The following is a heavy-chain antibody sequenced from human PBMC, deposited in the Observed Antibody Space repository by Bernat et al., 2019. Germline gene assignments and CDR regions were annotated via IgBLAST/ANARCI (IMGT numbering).Heavy chain of an antibody. CDR2: IYWDDDK. CDR3: THRRAGQLPDY. D-gene: IGHD6-6*01. V-gene: IGHV2-5*02. CDR1: GFSLSATGVG. Sequence: QITLKESGPTLVEPTQTLTLTCTFSGFSLSATGVGVGWIRQPPGKALEWLALIYWDDDKRYSPSLKSRLTITKDTSKNQVVLTMTKVDPVDTATYYCTHRRAGQLPDYWGQGTLVTVSS. J-gene: IGHJ4*02.